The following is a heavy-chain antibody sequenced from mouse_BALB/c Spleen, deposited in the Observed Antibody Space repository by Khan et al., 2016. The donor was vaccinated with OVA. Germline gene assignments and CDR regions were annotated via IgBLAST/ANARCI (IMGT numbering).Heavy chain of an antibody. J-gene: IGHJ3*01. Sequence: VQLKESGAELVRPGALVKLSCKASGFTIKDYYMYWVKQRPEEGLEWIGWIDPENDNTIYDPKFQGKASITADTPSNTAYLQLSSLTSEDTAVYYCVRRGYGYYWFAYWGQGNLVTVSA. CDR1: GFTIKDYY. CDR2: IDPENDNT. V-gene: IGHV14-1*02. D-gene: IGHD2-2*01. CDR3: VRRGYGYYWFAY.